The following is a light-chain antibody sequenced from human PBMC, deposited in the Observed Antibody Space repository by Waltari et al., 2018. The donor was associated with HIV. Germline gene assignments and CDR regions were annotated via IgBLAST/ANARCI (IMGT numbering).Light chain of an antibody. CDR1: QTIDTF. Sequence: EIQMTQSPSSLSASVGDSVTITCRASQTIDTFLNWYQQTPGKAPNLLIHGASSLQGGVPSRFSGSGSGTHFTLTISNLQPEDFAVYYCQQSYSSPLTFGGGTKVEVK. CDR2: GAS. J-gene: IGKJ4*01. CDR3: QQSYSSPLT. V-gene: IGKV1-39*01.